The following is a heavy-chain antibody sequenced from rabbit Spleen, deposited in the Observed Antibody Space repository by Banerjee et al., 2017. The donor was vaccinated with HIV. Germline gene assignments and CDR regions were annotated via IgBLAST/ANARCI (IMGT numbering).Heavy chain of an antibody. CDR1: GFSLSSDYF. J-gene: IGHJ3*01. Sequence: QSLEESGGDLVKPEGSLTLTCTASGFSLSSDYFICWVRQAPGKGLEWIACIYTGSSGITYYANWVISRFTITSNTNQNTVDLKMTSLTAADTATYFCARGGGLWGQGTLVTVS. CDR2: IYTGSSGIT. V-gene: IGHV1S40*01. CDR3: ARGGGL.